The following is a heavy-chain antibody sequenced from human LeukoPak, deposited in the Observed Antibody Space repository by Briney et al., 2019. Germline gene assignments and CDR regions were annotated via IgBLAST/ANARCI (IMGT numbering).Heavy chain of an antibody. J-gene: IGHJ4*02. CDR1: GFTFSRHW. Sequence: PGGSLRLSCVASGFTFSRHWMSWVRQAPGKGLEWVANIKQDGSEKYYVDSVKGRFTISRDNAKNSLYLQMNSLRLEDTAVYYCARNGDYGDDYWGQGTLVTVSS. CDR3: ARNGDYGDDY. D-gene: IGHD3-16*01. CDR2: IKQDGSEK. V-gene: IGHV3-7*01.